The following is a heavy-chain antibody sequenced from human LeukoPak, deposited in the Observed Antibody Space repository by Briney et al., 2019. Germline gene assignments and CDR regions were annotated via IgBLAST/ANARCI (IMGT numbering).Heavy chain of an antibody. J-gene: IGHJ6*02. CDR3: ARERITMVRGVIDYGMDV. V-gene: IGHV4-31*03. Sequence: PSQTLSLTCTVSGGSISSGGYYWSWIRQHPGKGLECIGYIYYSGSTNYNPSLKSRVTISVDTSKNQFSLKLSSVTAADTAVYYCARERITMVRGVIDYGMDVWGQGTTVTVSS. CDR1: GGSISSGGYY. CDR2: IYYSGST. D-gene: IGHD3-10*01.